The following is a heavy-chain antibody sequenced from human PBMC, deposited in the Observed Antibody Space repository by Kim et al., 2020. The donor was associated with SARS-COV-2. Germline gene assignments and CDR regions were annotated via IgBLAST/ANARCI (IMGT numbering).Heavy chain of an antibody. J-gene: IGHJ6*02. D-gene: IGHD3-10*01. CDR3: ARDGSKAYYYYGMDV. Sequence: DSGKGRFTISRDNAKTSLYRQMNSLRAEDTAVYYCARDGSKAYYYYGMDVWGQGTTVTVSS. V-gene: IGHV3-21*01.